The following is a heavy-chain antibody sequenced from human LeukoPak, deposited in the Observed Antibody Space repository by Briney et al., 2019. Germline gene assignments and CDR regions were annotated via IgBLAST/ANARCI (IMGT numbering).Heavy chain of an antibody. CDR3: AHRYSSRWYALDY. V-gene: IGHV2-5*02. J-gene: IGHJ4*02. CDR2: IYWDDGK. CDR1: GFSPSTSGVG. D-gene: IGHD6-13*01. Sequence: ESGPTLVNPTQTLTLTCTFSGFSPSTSGVGVGWIRQPPGDALEWLAFIYWDDGKRYSPFLKSRLTITKDTPKNQVVLTMTNMDPVDTATYYCAHRYSSRWYALDYWGQGTLVTVSS.